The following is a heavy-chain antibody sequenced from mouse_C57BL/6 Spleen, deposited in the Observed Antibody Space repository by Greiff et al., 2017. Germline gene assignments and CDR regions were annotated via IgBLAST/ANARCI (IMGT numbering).Heavy chain of an antibody. CDR3: ARGDYYGSSWDY. CDR2: IYPGSGST. J-gene: IGHJ2*01. V-gene: IGHV1-55*01. Sequence: QVQLQQSGAELVKPGASVKMSCKASGYTFTSYWITWVKQRPGQGLEWIGDIYPGSGSTNYTAKFKSKATLTVDTSSSTAYMQLSSLTSEDSAVYYCARGDYYGSSWDYWGQGTTLTVSS. CDR1: GYTFTSYW. D-gene: IGHD1-1*01.